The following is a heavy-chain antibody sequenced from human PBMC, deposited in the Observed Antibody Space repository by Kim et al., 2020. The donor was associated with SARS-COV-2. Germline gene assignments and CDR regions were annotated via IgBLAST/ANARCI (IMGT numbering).Heavy chain of an antibody. V-gene: IGHV3-33*01. D-gene: IGHD4-17*01. CDR3: ARDNTVTPDFDY. CDR1: GFTFSSYG. J-gene: IGHJ4*02. CDR2: IWYDGSNK. Sequence: GGSLRLSCAASGFTFSSYGMHWVRQAPGKGLEWVAVIWYDGSNKYYADSVKGRFTISRDNSKNTLYLQMNSLRAEDTAVYYCARDNTVTPDFDYWGQGTLVTVSS.